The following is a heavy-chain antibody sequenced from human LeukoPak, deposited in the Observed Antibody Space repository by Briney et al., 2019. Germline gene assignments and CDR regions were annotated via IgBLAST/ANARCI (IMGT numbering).Heavy chain of an antibody. D-gene: IGHD2-21*01. J-gene: IGHJ4*02. V-gene: IGHV1-2*02. CDR1: GYTFTGNY. CDR2: INPNTGGT. CDR3: ARVSYCGGDCIYYFDY. Sequence: ASVKVSCKASGYTFTGNYMNWVRQAPGQGLEWMGWINPNTGGTNYAQKFQGRVNMTRDTSITTAYMELSRLRSDDTAVYYCARVSYCGGDCIYYFDYWGQGTLVTVSS.